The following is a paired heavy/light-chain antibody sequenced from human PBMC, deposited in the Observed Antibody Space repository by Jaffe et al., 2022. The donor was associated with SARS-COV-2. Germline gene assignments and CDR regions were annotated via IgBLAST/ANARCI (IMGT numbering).Heavy chain of an antibody. CDR1: GFPVSYHY. Sequence: EEQLVESGGGLVQPGGSLRLSCAASGFPVSYHYMSWVRQSPGRGLEWVSLFYSGLFDYYADSVKGRFTVSRDISNNILYLQMDSLRADDTAVYYCARVNADSTLTRGSRSYNFYGLDVWGQGTTVTVSS. CDR3: ARVNADSTLTRGSRSYNFYGLDV. CDR2: FYSGLFD. D-gene: IGHD3-9*01. J-gene: IGHJ6*02. V-gene: IGHV3-53*04.
Light chain of an antibody. CDR2: NVA. CDR3: QQYYQWPIAP. V-gene: IGKV3-15*01. CDR1: QTIYNN. Sequence: EIVLTQSPGTLFVSPGERATLSCRASQTIYNNLAWYQQKPGQAPRLLIYNVATRPTGIPDRFSGRGSGTEFTLTISSLQSEDFAVYYCQQYYQWPIAPFGGGTKVELK. J-gene: IGKJ4*01.